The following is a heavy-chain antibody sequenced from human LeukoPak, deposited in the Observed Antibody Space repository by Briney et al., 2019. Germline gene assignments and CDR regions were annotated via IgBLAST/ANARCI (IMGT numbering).Heavy chain of an antibody. J-gene: IGHJ6*03. CDR2: INSDGSST. V-gene: IGHV3-74*01. CDR1: GFTFSSYW. CDR3: ARWKIAAAGYYYYYYMDV. Sequence: AGGSLRLSCAASGFTFSSYWMHWVRQAPGKGLVWVSRINSDGSSTSYTDSVKGRFTISRDNAKSTLYLQMNNLRAEDTAVYYCARWKIAAAGYYYYYYMDVWGKGTTVTISS. D-gene: IGHD6-13*01.